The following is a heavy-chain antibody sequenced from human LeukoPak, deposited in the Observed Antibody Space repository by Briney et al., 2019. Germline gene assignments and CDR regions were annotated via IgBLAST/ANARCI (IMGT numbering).Heavy chain of an antibody. CDR2: IKQDGSEK. V-gene: IGHV3-7*01. CDR3: ARDRLYDYIDY. CDR1: GFTFSSYA. D-gene: IGHD5/OR15-5a*01. Sequence: GGSLRLSCAASGFTFSSYAMSWVSQAPGKGLEWVANIKQDGSEKYYVDSVKGRFTISRDNGKNSLYLQMNSPRDEDTAVYYCARDRLYDYIDYWGQGTLVTVSS. J-gene: IGHJ4*02.